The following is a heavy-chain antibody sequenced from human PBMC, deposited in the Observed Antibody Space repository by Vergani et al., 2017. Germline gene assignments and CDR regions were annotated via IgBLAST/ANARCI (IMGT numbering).Heavy chain of an antibody. Sequence: QVQLLQSGAEVKKPGASVKVSCKASGYTFTSYDINWVRQATGQGLEWMGWMNPNSGNTGYAQKFQGRVTITRNTSISTAYMELSSLRSEDTAVYYCARAGYSSSWYAYYYGMDVWGQGTTVTVSS. J-gene: IGHJ6*02. CDR2: MNPNSGNT. V-gene: IGHV1-8*03. CDR1: GYTFTSYD. CDR3: ARAGYSSSWYAYYYGMDV. D-gene: IGHD6-13*01.